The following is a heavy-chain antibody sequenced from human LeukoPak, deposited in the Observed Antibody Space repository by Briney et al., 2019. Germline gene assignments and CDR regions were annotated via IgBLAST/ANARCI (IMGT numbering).Heavy chain of an antibody. CDR2: ISYDGSNK. J-gene: IGHJ4*02. CDR3: AKGGGRIPASIGLIDY. Sequence: GGSLRLSCAASGFTFSSYAMHWVRQAPGKGLEWVAVISYDGSNKYYADSVKGRFTISRDNSKNTLSLQMNSLRAEDTAVYYCAKGGGRIPASIGLIDYWGQGTLVTVSS. D-gene: IGHD2-2*01. V-gene: IGHV3-30-3*01. CDR1: GFTFSSYA.